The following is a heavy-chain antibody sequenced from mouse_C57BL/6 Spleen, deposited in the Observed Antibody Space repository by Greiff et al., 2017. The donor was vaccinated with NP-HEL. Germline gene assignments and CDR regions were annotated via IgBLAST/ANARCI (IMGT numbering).Heavy chain of an antibody. CDR1: GYTFTSYG. CDR3: ARSGLLDAMDY. J-gene: IGHJ4*01. V-gene: IGHV1-81*01. Sequence: QVQLQQSGAELARPGASVKLSCKASGYTFTSYGISWVKQRTGQGLEWIGEIYPRSGNTYYNEKFKGKATLTADKSSSTAYMELRSLTSEDSAVYFCARSGLLDAMDYWGQGTSVTVSS. D-gene: IGHD2-3*01. CDR2: IYPRSGNT.